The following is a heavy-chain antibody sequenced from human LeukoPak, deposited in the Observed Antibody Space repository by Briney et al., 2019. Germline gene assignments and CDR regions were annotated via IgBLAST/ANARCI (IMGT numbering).Heavy chain of an antibody. CDR1: GFTFSSYS. CDR2: ISSSSSYI. D-gene: IGHD6-19*01. V-gene: IGHV3-21*01. Sequence: GGSLRLSCAASGFTFSSYSMNWVRQAPGKGLEWVSSISSSSSYIYYADSVKGRFTISRDNAKNSLYLQMNSLRAEDTAVYYCARVQRAVAGTSWESDYWGQGTLVTVSS. J-gene: IGHJ4*02. CDR3: ARVQRAVAGTSWESDY.